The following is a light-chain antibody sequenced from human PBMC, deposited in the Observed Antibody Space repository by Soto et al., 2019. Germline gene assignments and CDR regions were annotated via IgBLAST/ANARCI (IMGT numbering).Light chain of an antibody. V-gene: IGLV1-40*01. CDR3: QSYDNSLSGSWV. CDR2: AND. CDR1: RSNIGAGYD. Sequence: QSVLTQPPSVSGAPGQGVTISCTGSRSNIGAGYDVHWYQQFPGAAPKLLIYANDKRPSGVVDRFSGFKSGTSASLAIVGLQAEDEADYYCQSYDNSLSGSWVFGGGTKLTVL. J-gene: IGLJ3*02.